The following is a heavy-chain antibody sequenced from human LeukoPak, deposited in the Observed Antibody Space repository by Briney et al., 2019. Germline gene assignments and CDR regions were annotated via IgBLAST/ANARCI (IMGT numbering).Heavy chain of an antibody. CDR2: IYYSGST. Sequence: PSETLSLTCTVSGGSISSSSYYWGWIRQPPGKGLEWIGSIYYSGSTYYNPSLKSRVTISVDTSKNQFSLKLSSVTAADTAVYYCARRTSREVPAAVHISEYYFDYWGQGTLVTVSS. CDR3: ARRTSREVPAAVHISEYYFDY. V-gene: IGHV4-39*01. J-gene: IGHJ4*02. CDR1: GGSISSSSYY. D-gene: IGHD2-2*01.